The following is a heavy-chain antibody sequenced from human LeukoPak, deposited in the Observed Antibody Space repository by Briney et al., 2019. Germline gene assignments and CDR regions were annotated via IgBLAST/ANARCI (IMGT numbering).Heavy chain of an antibody. D-gene: IGHD1-26*01. J-gene: IGHJ4*02. CDR1: GFTFSSYG. V-gene: IGHV3-23*01. CDR2: DISGSGRST. Sequence: GGSLRLSCAASGFTFSSYGMSWVRQAPGKGLEWVSSDISGSGRSTYYADSVKGRFTISRDNSKNTLYLQMTSLRAEDTAIYYCVKDQVEWELLGGANWGRGTLVTVSS. CDR3: VKDQVEWELLGGAN.